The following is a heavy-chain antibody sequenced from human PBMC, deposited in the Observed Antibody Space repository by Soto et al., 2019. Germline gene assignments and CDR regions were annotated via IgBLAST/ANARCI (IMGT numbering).Heavy chain of an antibody. CDR3: ARGYGGYDRVEPYFDY. J-gene: IGHJ4*02. CDR1: GGTFRNYA. CDR2: IIPIFGTP. V-gene: IGHV1-69*01. D-gene: IGHD5-12*01. Sequence: QVQLVQSGAEVRKPGSSVKVSCKASGGTFRNYAISWVRQAPGQGLEWMGGIIPIFGTPNYAQKFQDRVTITADESTSTAYMELSSLRSEDTAVYFCARGYGGYDRVEPYFDYWGQGTLVTVSS.